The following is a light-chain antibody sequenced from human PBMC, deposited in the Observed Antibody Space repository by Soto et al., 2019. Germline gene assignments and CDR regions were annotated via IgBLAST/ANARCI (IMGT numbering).Light chain of an antibody. CDR1: ESVKTF. CDR3: QQRNTWRELT. V-gene: IGKV3-11*01. Sequence: EIVLTQSPATLSLSPGERVTLSCRASESVKTFLAWYQQKPGQAPRLLIYDASNRATGIPARFSGGGSGTDFTLTISRLEPDDSAVYYCQQRNTWRELTFGGGTKGEIK. J-gene: IGKJ4*01. CDR2: DAS.